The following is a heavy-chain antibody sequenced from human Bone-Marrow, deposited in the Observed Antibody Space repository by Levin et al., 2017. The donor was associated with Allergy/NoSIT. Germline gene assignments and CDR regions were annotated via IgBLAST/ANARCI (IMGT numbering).Heavy chain of an antibody. CDR2: IYYNGKT. CDR1: GASISSGGYY. V-gene: IGHV4-31*03. D-gene: IGHD4/OR15-4a*01. Sequence: SCSVSGASISSGGYYWGWIRQAPGKGLEWIGHIYYNGKTDYNPSLKSRVTISVDLSKNQFSLNLRSVTAADTAVYYCARDFHDYGIDPFDIWGQGTLVTVSA. J-gene: IGHJ3*02. CDR3: ARDFHDYGIDPFDI.